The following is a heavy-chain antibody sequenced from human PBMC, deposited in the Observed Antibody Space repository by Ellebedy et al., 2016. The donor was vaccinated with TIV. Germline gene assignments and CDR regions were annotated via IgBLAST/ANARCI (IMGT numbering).Heavy chain of an antibody. CDR3: ARDPMVADERGRSFDH. Sequence: AASVKVSCKASGGTFNTYAISWVRQAPGQGLEWMGWINTNSGGTNSAQHFQGRVAMTRDTSISTAYMELSSLASDDTAVYYCARDPMVADERGRSFDHWGQGTLVTVSS. V-gene: IGHV1-2*02. CDR1: GGTFNTYA. D-gene: IGHD4/OR15-4a*01. CDR2: INTNSGGT. J-gene: IGHJ4*02.